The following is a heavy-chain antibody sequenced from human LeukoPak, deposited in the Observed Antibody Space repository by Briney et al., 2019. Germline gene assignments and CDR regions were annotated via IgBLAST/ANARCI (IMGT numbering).Heavy chain of an antibody. D-gene: IGHD3-22*01. Sequence: SETLSLTCTVSGGSISKNYWSWIRQPAGKGLEWIGRIYNSGNTNYSPSLESRVTMSADTSKNQFSLKLSSVTAADTAVYYCARGTFDSSGYYLFDYWGQGTLVTVSS. V-gene: IGHV4-4*07. CDR2: IYNSGNT. CDR3: ARGTFDSSGYYLFDY. J-gene: IGHJ4*02. CDR1: GGSISKNY.